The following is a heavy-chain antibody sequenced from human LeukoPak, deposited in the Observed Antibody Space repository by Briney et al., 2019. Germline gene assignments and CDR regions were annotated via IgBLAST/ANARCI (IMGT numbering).Heavy chain of an antibody. J-gene: IGHJ6*02. CDR3: VYTGVWSCSYRIDV. CDR1: GFTFSSYG. Sequence: GGSLRLSCAASGFTFSSYGMHWVRQAPGKGLEWVAFIRYDGSNKYYADSVKGRFTISRDNSKNTLYLQMNSLRAEATYVCSCVYTGVWSCSYRIDVWGQGTMVTVSS. CDR2: IRYDGSNK. D-gene: IGHD2-2*02. V-gene: IGHV3-30*02.